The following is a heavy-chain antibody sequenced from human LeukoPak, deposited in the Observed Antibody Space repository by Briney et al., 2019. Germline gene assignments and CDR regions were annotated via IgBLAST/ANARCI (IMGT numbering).Heavy chain of an antibody. J-gene: IGHJ5*02. Sequence: GGSLRLSCAASGFTFSSYAMSWVRQAPGKGLEWVSAISGSGGSTYYADSVKGRFTISRDNSKNTLYLQMNSLRAEDTAVYYCAKGGYGGSYHPNHNWFDPWGQGTLVTVSS. D-gene: IGHD1-26*01. V-gene: IGHV3-23*01. CDR2: ISGSGGST. CDR3: AKGGYGGSYHPNHNWFDP. CDR1: GFTFSSYA.